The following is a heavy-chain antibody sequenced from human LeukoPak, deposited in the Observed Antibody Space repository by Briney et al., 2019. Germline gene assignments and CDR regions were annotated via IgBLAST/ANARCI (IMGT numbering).Heavy chain of an antibody. Sequence: GGSLRLSCAASGFTFSSYWMSWVRQAPGKGLEWVANIKQDGSEKYYVDSVKGRFTISRDNAKNSLYLQMNSLRAEDTAVYYCARGVGWELLSFFDYWGQGTLVTVSS. CDR2: IKQDGSEK. CDR1: GFTFSSYW. D-gene: IGHD1-26*01. CDR3: ARGVGWELLSFFDY. V-gene: IGHV3-7*01. J-gene: IGHJ4*02.